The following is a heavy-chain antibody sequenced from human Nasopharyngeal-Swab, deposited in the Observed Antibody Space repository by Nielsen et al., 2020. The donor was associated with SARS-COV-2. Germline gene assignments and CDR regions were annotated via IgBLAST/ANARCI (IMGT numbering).Heavy chain of an antibody. D-gene: IGHD4-17*01. CDR3: AGTYGDYVSVWFDP. V-gene: IGHV4-39*07. CDR1: GGSISSSSYY. CDR2: IYHSGST. J-gene: IGHJ5*02. Sequence: SETLSLTCTVSGGSISSSSYYWGWIRQPPGKGLEWIGSIYHSGSTYYNPSLKSRVTISVDTSKNQFSLKLSSVTAADTAVYYCAGTYGDYVSVWFDPWGQGTLVTVSS.